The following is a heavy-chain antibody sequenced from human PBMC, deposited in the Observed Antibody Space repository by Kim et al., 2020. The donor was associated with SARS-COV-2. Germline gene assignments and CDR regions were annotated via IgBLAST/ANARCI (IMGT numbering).Heavy chain of an antibody. CDR2: T. D-gene: IGHD1-26*01. J-gene: IGHJ4*02. Sequence: TYYADSVKGRFTISRDNSKHTLYLQMNSLRAEDTAVYYCAKDLVVGATRLWGQGTLVTVSS. V-gene: IGHV3-23*01. CDR3: AKDLVVGATRL.